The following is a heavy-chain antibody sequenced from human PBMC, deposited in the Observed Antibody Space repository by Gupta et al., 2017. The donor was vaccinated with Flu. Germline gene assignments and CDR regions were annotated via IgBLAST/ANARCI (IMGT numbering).Heavy chain of an antibody. V-gene: IGHV3-23*01. J-gene: IGHJ5*02. D-gene: IGHD1-26*01. CDR3: ARGGIAGAGDWFDP. CDR2: TSGSGITT. CDR1: ALTFNRDG. Sequence: EVQPLESGAGLVQPAWSLRLSCAASALTFNRDGMSWVRQAPGKGLEWVAATSGSGITTYYADSVKGRFTISRDNSKNTLYLQMNSLTADETALYYCARGGIAGAGDWFDPWGQGTLVTVSS.